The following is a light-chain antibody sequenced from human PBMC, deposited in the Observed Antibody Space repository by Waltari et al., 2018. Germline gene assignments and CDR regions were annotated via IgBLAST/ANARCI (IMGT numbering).Light chain of an antibody. CDR2: KDT. CDR1: VLATQY. V-gene: IGLV3-27*01. CDR3: YSAADNDLGV. J-gene: IGLJ3*02. Sequence: SFELTQTPSLSVSPGPTVRITRSGVVLATQYARWFQQKPGQAPLLIISKDTERPSGIPERFSGSSSGTTVTLTISGAQVEDEADYYCYSAADNDLGVFGGGTKLTVL.